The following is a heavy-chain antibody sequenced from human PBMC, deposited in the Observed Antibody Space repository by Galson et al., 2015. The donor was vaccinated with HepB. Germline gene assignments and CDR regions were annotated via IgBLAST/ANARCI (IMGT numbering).Heavy chain of an antibody. CDR1: GFSFNNNW. CDR2: VKGDDIDK. D-gene: IGHD5-24*01. V-gene: IGHV3-7*01. J-gene: IGHJ3*02. Sequence: SLRLSCAASGFSFNNNWMSWVRQAPGKGLEWVASVKGDDIDKYYVDSVKGRFTISRDNAKNSVYLQMTSLRAEDTAVYYCIRAINNRFDMWGQGAMVTVSS. CDR3: IRAINNRFDM.